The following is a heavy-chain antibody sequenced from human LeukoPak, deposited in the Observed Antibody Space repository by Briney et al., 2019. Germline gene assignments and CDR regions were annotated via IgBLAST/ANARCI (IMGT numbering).Heavy chain of an antibody. CDR2: MSGSGDRS. Sequence: GGSLRLSCAASGFTFSSYPMTWVRQAPGKGLEWVSAMSGSGDRSVYADSVKGRFTISRVNSKNTVFLQMNSLKHGDTAIYYCGKEPWEGSGYIHFWGQGTLVTVSS. D-gene: IGHD3-3*01. CDR1: GFTFSSYP. CDR3: GKEPWEGSGYIHF. V-gene: IGHV3-23*01. J-gene: IGHJ4*02.